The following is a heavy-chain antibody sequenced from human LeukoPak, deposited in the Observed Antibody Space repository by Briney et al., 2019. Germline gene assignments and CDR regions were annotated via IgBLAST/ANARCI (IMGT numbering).Heavy chain of an antibody. CDR2: ISSYTVNK. Sequence: ASVKVSCKTSGYTFMNYGINWVRQAPGEGLEWMGWISSYTVNKTSAQKFQGRVTLTTDTSTNTVSLELRRLTFDDTAVYYCARGHHDVGTTGTFDVWGQGTRVIVSS. CDR3: ARGHHDVGTTGTFDV. J-gene: IGHJ3*01. D-gene: IGHD1/OR15-1a*01. CDR1: GYTFMNYG. V-gene: IGHV1-18*01.